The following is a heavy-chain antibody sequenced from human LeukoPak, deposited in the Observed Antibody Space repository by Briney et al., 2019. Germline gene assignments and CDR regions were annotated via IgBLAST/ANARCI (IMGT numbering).Heavy chain of an antibody. D-gene: IGHD7-27*01. J-gene: IGHJ4*02. V-gene: IGHV4-39*01. CDR3: ARRPWAPLTPFDY. Sequence: SETLSLTCTVSGGSISSSSYYWGWIRQPPGKGLEWIGSIYYSGSTYYNPSLKSRVTISVGTSKNQFSLKLSSVTAADTAVYYCARRPWAPLTPFDYWGQGTLVTVSS. CDR2: IYYSGST. CDR1: GGSISSSSYY.